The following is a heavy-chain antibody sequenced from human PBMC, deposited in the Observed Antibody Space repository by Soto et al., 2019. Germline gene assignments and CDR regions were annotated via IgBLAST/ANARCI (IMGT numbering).Heavy chain of an antibody. CDR3: ARDQMLIAAAGQYYYYGMDV. D-gene: IGHD6-13*01. J-gene: IGHJ6*02. CDR2: IYYSGST. V-gene: IGHV4-59*01. CDR1: GGSISSYY. Sequence: TLSLTCTVSGGSISSYYWSWIRQPPGKGLEWIGYIYYSGSTNYNPSFKSRVTISVDTSKNQFSLKLSSVTAADTAVYYCARDQMLIAAAGQYYYYGMDVWGQGTTVTVSS.